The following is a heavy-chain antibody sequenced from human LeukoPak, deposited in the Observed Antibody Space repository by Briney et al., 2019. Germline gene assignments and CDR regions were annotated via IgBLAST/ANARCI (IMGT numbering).Heavy chain of an antibody. D-gene: IGHD3-3*01. CDR3: ARGLASGYPPIPFDY. CDR1: GGSISGGSYY. V-gene: IGHV4-61*02. Sequence: SETLSLTCTVSGGSISGGSYYWSWIRQPAGKGLEWIGRIYTSGSTNYNPSLKSRVTISVDTSKNQFSLKLSSVTAADTAVYYCARGLASGYPPIPFDYWGQGTPVTVSS. J-gene: IGHJ4*02. CDR2: IYTSGST.